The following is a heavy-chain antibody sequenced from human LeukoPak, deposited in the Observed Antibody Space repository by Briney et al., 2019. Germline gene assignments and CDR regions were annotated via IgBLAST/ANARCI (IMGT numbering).Heavy chain of an antibody. D-gene: IGHD2-15*01. Sequence: GGSLRLSCAASGFTFSSYWMSWVRQAPGKGLEWVASIKQDGSEKYYVDSVKGRFTISRDNAKNSLYLQMNSLRAEDTAVYYCARDSLYCSGGSCTDYWGQGTLVTVSS. J-gene: IGHJ4*02. CDR2: IKQDGSEK. CDR3: ARDSLYCSGGSCTDY. CDR1: GFTFSSYW. V-gene: IGHV3-7*01.